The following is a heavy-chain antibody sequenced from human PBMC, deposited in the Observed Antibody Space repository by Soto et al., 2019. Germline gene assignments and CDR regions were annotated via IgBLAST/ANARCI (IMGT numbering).Heavy chain of an antibody. Sequence: PSETLSLTCTVSGGSISSYGWSWIRQPPGKGLEWIGYIYYSGSTNYNPSLKSRVTISVDTSKNQFSLKLSSVTAADTAVYYCARLPKGNYYGSGSFWFDPWGQGTLVTVSS. CDR2: IYYSGST. CDR3: ARLPKGNYYGSGSFWFDP. J-gene: IGHJ5*02. CDR1: GGSISSYG. V-gene: IGHV4-59*08. D-gene: IGHD3-10*01.